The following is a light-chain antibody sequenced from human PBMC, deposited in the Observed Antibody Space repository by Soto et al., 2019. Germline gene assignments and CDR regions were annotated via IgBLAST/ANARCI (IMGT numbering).Light chain of an antibody. J-gene: IGLJ3*02. V-gene: IGLV1-36*01. CDR2: YDD. CDR3: ASWDDTLSGVV. CDR1: TSNIGNNA. Sequence: QSVLTQPPSVSGAPGQRVTISCSGSTSNIGNNAVNWYQQLPGKAPRALIYYDDLLPTGVSKRFSGSKSGTSVSLAISGLQSDDEAVYYCASWDDTLSGVVFGGGTKLTVL.